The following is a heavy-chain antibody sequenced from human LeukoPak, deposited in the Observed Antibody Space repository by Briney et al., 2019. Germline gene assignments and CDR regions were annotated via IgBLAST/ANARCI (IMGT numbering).Heavy chain of an antibody. CDR2: IIPIFGTA. CDR3: AVGNFTYYHDSSGYYWFDP. CDR1: GGTFSSYA. Sequence: GSSVKVSCKASGGTFSSYAISWVRQAPGQVLEWMGRIIPIFGTANYAQKFQGRVTITTDESTSTAYMELSSLRSEDTAVYYCAVGNFTYYHDSSGYYWFDPWGQGTLVTVSS. J-gene: IGHJ5*02. V-gene: IGHV1-69*05. D-gene: IGHD3-22*01.